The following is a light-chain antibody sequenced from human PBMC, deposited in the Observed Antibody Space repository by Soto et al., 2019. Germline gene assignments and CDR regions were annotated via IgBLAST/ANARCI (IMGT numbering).Light chain of an antibody. Sequence: EIVLTQSPATLSLSPGERATVSCRASQSVGSYLAWYQQKPGQAPRLLIYDASNSATGVPARFSGSGSGTDFALTISSLEPEDFAVYYCQQRLNWLTFGGGTKVEIK. CDR2: DAS. V-gene: IGKV3-11*01. CDR1: QSVGSY. CDR3: QQRLNWLT. J-gene: IGKJ4*01.